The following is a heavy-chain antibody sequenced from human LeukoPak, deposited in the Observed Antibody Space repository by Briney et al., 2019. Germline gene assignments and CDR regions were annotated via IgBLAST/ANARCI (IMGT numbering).Heavy chain of an antibody. CDR2: ISSSGSTI. CDR1: GFTFSNYE. Sequence: PGGSLRLSCAASGFTFSNYEMDWVRQAPGKGLEWLSYISSSGSTIYYAGSMKGRFTISRDNARNSLYLQMNSLRAEDTGVYYCARDSEGGWLTDWGQGTLVTVSS. CDR3: ARDSEGGWLTD. V-gene: IGHV3-48*03. D-gene: IGHD6-19*01. J-gene: IGHJ4*02.